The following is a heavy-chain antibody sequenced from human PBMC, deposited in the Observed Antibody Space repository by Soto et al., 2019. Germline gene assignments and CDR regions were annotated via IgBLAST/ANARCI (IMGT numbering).Heavy chain of an antibody. V-gene: IGHV4-31*03. CDR1: GGSIGSGGHY. D-gene: IGHD3-22*01. CDR3: ATNHDDISGRTPLLFDS. J-gene: IGHJ4*02. Sequence: QVQLQESGPGLVKPSQTLSLTCTVSGGSIGSGGHYWDWIRQHPGKGPEWIGYIHYSGNTYYNPSLKSRLTISLDTSKNQFSLHLSSVTAADTAVYYCATNHDDISGRTPLLFDSWGQGTLVTVSS. CDR2: IHYSGNT.